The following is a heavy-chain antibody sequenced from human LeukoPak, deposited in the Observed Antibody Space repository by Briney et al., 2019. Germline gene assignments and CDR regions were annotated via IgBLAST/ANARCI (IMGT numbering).Heavy chain of an antibody. CDR1: GDSISSDY. Sequence: SETLSLTCTVSGDSISSDYWNWIRQPAGKGLEWIGRIYTTGTTDYNPSLKSRVTMSGYTSKNQFSLKLSSVTAADTAVYYCARHRSSSWYHFNPPVYYFDYWGQGTLVTVSS. J-gene: IGHJ4*02. D-gene: IGHD6-13*01. V-gene: IGHV4-4*07. CDR3: ARHRSSSWYHFNPPVYYFDY. CDR2: IYTTGTT.